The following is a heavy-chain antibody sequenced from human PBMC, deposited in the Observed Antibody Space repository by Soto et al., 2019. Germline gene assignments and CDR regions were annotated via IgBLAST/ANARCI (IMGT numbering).Heavy chain of an antibody. D-gene: IGHD2-15*01. CDR1: GGSISSGGYY. CDR2: IYYRGST. J-gene: IGHJ4*02. V-gene: IGHV4-31*03. CDR3: ARAPRVVVAATRGYFDY. Sequence: QVQLQESGPGLVKPSQTLSLTCTVSGGSISSGGYYWSWIRQHPGKGLQWIGYIYYRGSTYYNPSLKRRVTISVDASKNQFSLKLGSVTAAVTAVYDCARAPRVVVAATRGYFDYWGQGTLVTVSA.